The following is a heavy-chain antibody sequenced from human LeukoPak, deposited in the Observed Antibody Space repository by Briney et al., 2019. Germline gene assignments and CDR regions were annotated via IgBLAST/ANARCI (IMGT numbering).Heavy chain of an antibody. D-gene: IGHD3-16*01. CDR3: VRVHGGGY. Sequence: GGSLRLSCAASGFTVSDNNMIWVRQAPGKGLEWVSTLHRDGSVRYADSVNGRFTISRDDSKNTLSLQMSSLRDEDTAVYYCVRVHGGGYWGQGTLVTDSS. CDR2: LHRDGSV. J-gene: IGHJ4*02. CDR1: GFTVSDNN. V-gene: IGHV3-53*01.